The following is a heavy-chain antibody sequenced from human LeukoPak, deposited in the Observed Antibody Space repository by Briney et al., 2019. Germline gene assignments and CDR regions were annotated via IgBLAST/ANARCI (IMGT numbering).Heavy chain of an antibody. CDR2: IWYDGSNK. D-gene: IGHD2-15*01. J-gene: IGHJ6*02. CDR1: GFTFSSYG. CDR3: ARNLGYCSGGSCQKRGMDV. Sequence: PGGSLRLSCAASGFTFSSYGMHWVRQAPGKGLEWVAVIWYDGSNKYYADSVKGRFTISRDNSKNTLYLQMNSLRIEDTAVYYCARNLGYCSGGSCQKRGMDVWGQGTTVTVSS. V-gene: IGHV3-33*01.